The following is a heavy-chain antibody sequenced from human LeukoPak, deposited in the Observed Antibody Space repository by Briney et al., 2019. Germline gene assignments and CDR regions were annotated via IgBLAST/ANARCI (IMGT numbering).Heavy chain of an antibody. J-gene: IGHJ3*02. CDR3: ARDHKLTLGSFDSADAFDI. V-gene: IGHV1-46*01. CDR2: INPSGGST. CDR1: GYTFTSYY. Sequence: ASVKVSCKASGYTFTSYYMHWVRQAPGQGLEWMGIINPSGGSTSYAQEFQGRVTMTRDMSTSTVYMELSSLRSEDTAVYYCARDHKLTLGSFDSADAFDIWGQGTMVTVSS. D-gene: IGHD1-26*01.